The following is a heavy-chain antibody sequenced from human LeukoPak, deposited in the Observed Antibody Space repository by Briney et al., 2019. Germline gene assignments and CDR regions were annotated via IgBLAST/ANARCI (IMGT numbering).Heavy chain of an antibody. CDR1: GGSISSSSYY. Sequence: TPLKTLSLTCTVSGGSISSSSYYWGWIRQPPGKGLEWIGSIYYSGSTNYNPSLKSRVTISVDTSKNQFSLKLSSVTAADTAVYYCARGRGFCGGDCPDFDLWGRGTLVTVSS. CDR2: IYYSGST. V-gene: IGHV4-39*07. J-gene: IGHJ2*01. CDR3: ARGRGFCGGDCPDFDL. D-gene: IGHD2-21*01.